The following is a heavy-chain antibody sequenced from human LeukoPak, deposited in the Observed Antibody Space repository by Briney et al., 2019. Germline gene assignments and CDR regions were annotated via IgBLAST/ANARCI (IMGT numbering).Heavy chain of an antibody. CDR2: INPNSGGT. CDR3: ARAYGTKGAFDI. Sequence: ASVKVSCKASGYTFTGYYMHWVRQAPGQGLERMGWINPNSGGTNYAQKFQGRVTMTRDTSISTAYMELSRLRSDDTAVYYCARAYGTKGAFDIWGQGTMVTVSS. J-gene: IGHJ3*02. D-gene: IGHD4-17*01. CDR1: GYTFTGYY. V-gene: IGHV1-2*02.